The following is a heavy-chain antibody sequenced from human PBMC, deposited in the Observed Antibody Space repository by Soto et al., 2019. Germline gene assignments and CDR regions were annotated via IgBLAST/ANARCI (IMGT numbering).Heavy chain of an antibody. Sequence: PSETLSLTCTVSGGSLISGGFYWSWIRQHPGKGLEWIGYIYYTGKTYYNPSLESRVSISVDTSKNQFFLELTSVTAADTAVYYCARDLTSNSNCFDPWGQGTLVT. CDR2: IYYTGKT. V-gene: IGHV4-31*03. D-gene: IGHD1-1*01. J-gene: IGHJ5*02. CDR3: ARDLTSNSNCFDP. CDR1: GGSLISGGFY.